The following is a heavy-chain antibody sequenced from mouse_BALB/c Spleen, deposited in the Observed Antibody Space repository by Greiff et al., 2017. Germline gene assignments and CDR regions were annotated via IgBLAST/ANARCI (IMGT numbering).Heavy chain of an antibody. CDR3: AREVYYFDY. V-gene: IGHV5-6-5*01. J-gene: IGHJ2*01. CDR1: GFTFSSYA. Sequence: EVQRVESGGGLVKPGGSLKLSCAASGFTFSSYAMSWVRQTPEKRLEWVESISSGGSTYYPDSVKGRFTISRDNARNILYMQMSSLRSEDTAMYYCAREVYYFDYWGQGTTLTVSS. CDR2: ISSGGST.